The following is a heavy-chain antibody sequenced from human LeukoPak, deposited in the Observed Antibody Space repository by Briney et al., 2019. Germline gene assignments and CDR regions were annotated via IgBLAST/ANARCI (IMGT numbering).Heavy chain of an antibody. J-gene: IGHJ4*02. D-gene: IGHD3-16*01. CDR3: ARDPSGGYVPYFDY. Sequence: GGSLRLSCAASGFTFSSYSMNWVRQAPGKGLDWVSYISSSSSTIYYADSVKGRFTISRDNAKNSLYLQMNSLRAEDTAVYYCARDPSGGYVPYFDYWGQGTLVTVSS. CDR2: ISSSSSTI. V-gene: IGHV3-48*01. CDR1: GFTFSSYS.